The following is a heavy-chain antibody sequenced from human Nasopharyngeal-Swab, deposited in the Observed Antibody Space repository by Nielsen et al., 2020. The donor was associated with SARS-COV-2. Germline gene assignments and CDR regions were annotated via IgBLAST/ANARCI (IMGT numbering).Heavy chain of an antibody. CDR3: ARDEGRGLLTGFLKNWFDP. D-gene: IGHD1-26*01. CDR1: GYTFTSYY. CDR2: INPSGGST. V-gene: IGHV1-46*01. Sequence: ASVKVPCKASGYTFTSYYMHWVRQAPGQGLEWMGIINPSGGSTSYAQKFQGRVTMTRDTSTSTVYMELSSLRSEDTAVYYCARDEGRGLLTGFLKNWFDPWGQGTLVTVSS. J-gene: IGHJ5*02.